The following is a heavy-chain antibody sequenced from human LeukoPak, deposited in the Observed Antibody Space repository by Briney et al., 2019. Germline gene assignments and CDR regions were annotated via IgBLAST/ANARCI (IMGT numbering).Heavy chain of an antibody. CDR2: ISSSNSYI. CDR3: ARGHCSGGSCYSAIGY. D-gene: IGHD2-15*01. CDR1: GFTFSSYE. V-gene: IGHV3-21*01. Sequence: GGSLRLSCAASGFTFSSYEMNWVRQAPGKGLEWVSYISSSNSYIYYADSVKGRFTISIDNAKNSLYLQMNSLRAEDTAVYYCARGHCSGGSCYSAIGYWGQGTLVTVSS. J-gene: IGHJ4*02.